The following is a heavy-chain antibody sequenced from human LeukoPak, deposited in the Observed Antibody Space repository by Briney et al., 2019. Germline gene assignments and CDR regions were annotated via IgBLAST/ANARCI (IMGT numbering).Heavy chain of an antibody. Sequence: ASVKVSCKASGYTFTGYYMHWVRQAPGQGLEWMGWINHNSGGTNYAQKFQGRVTMTRDTSISTAYMELSRLRSDDTAVYYCARGRLGELSSVDYWGQGTLVTVSS. J-gene: IGHJ4*02. D-gene: IGHD3-16*02. CDR3: ARGRLGELSSVDY. V-gene: IGHV1-2*02. CDR2: INHNSGGT. CDR1: GYTFTGYY.